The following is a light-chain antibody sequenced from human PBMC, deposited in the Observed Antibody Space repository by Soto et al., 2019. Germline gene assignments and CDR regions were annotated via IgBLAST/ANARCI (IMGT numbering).Light chain of an antibody. Sequence: EIVMTQSPATLSVSPGEGATLSCKASQNVYNNLAWYQQRPGQPPRLLIYDASTRATGISARFSGSGYGTEFTLTISSLQSEDFEVYFCQQCRNWPLTFGGGNKVDIK. V-gene: IGKV3-15*01. CDR2: DAS. J-gene: IGKJ4*01. CDR1: QNVYNN. CDR3: QQCRNWPLT.